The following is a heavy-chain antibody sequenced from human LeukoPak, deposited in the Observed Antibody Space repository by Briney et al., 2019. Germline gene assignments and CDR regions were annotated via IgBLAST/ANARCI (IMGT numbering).Heavy chain of an antibody. D-gene: IGHD3-22*01. CDR1: GFTFSSYA. J-gene: IGHJ6*02. V-gene: IGHV3-23*01. CDR3: AKDPGYYYDSSGYYPSYYYYGMDV. CDR2: ISGSGGST. Sequence: GGSLRLSCAASGFTFSSYAMSWVRQAPGKGPEWVSAISGSGGSTYYADSVKGRFTISRDNSKNTLYLQMNSLRAEDTAVYYCAKDPGYYYDSSGYYPSYYYYGMDVWGQGTTVTVSS.